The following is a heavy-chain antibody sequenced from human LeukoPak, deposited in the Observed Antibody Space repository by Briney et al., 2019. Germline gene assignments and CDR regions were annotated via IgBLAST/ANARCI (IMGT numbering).Heavy chain of an antibody. CDR2: IIPIFGTA. J-gene: IGHJ4*02. CDR1: GGTFSSYA. V-gene: IGHV1-69*01. CDR3: ARAGEVYNSGSYLEY. D-gene: IGHD6-19*01. Sequence: GSSVKVSCKASGGTFSSYAISWVRQAPGQGLEWMGGIIPIFGTANYAQKFQGRVTITADESTSTAYMELSSLRSGDTAVYYCARAGEVYNSGSYLEYWGQGTLVTVSS.